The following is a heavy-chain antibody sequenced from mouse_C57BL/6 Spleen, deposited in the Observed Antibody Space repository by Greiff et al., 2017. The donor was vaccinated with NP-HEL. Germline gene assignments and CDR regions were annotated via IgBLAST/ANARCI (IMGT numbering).Heavy chain of an antibody. D-gene: IGHD1-1*01. CDR3: ARNYYGSSYSYFDY. V-gene: IGHV1-55*01. J-gene: IGHJ2*01. CDR2: IYPGSGST. CDR1: GYTFTSYW. Sequence: QVQLQQPGAELVKPGASVKMSCKASGYTFTSYWITWVKLRPGQGLEWIGDIYPGSGSTNYNEKFKSKATLTVDTSSSAAYMQLSSLPSEDSAVYYCARNYYGSSYSYFDYWGQGTTLTVSS.